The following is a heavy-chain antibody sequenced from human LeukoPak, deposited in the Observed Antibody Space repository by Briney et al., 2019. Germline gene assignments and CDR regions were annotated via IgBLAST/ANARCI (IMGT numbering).Heavy chain of an antibody. CDR2: IIPIFGTA. D-gene: IGHD3-3*01. J-gene: IGHJ4*02. CDR1: GYTFTSYG. Sequence: SVKVSCKASGYTFTSYGISWVRQAPGQGLEWMGGIIPIFGTANYAQKFQGRVTITADESTSTAYMELSSLRSEDTAVYYCARYDFWSGYLTYWGQGTLVTVSS. CDR3: ARYDFWSGYLTY. V-gene: IGHV1-69*13.